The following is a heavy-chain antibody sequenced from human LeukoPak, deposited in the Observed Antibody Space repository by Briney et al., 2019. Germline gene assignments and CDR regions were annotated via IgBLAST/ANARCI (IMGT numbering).Heavy chain of an antibody. J-gene: IGHJ4*02. CDR3: ARDVKRVGATGNFDY. V-gene: IGHV1-24*01. CDR2: FDPEDGET. CDR1: GYTLTEIS. D-gene: IGHD1-26*01. Sequence: GASVKVSCKVSGYTLTEISMHWVRQARGKGLEWMGGFDPEDGETIYAQKFQGRVTMTEDTSTDTAYMELSSLRSEDTAVYYCARDVKRVGATGNFDYWGQGTLVTVSS.